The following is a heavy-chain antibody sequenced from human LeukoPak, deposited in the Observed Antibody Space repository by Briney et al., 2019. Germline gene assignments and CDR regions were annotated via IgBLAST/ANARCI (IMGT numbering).Heavy chain of an antibody. D-gene: IGHD3-3*01. J-gene: IGHJ3*02. CDR3: ARDEYYDFWSGLSAFDI. CDR1: GGSISSSNW. CDR2: IYHSGST. V-gene: IGHV4-4*02. Sequence: PSETLSLTCAVSGGSISSSNWWSWVRQPPGKGLEWIGEIYHSGSTNYNPSLKSRVTISVDKSKNQFSLKLSSVTAADTAVYYCARDEYYDFWSGLSAFDIWGQGTMVTVSS.